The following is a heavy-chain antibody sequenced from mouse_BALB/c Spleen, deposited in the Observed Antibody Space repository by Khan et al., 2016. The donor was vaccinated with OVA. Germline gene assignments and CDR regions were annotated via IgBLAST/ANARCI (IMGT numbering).Heavy chain of an antibody. J-gene: IGHJ1*01. Sequence: EVELVGSGGGLVKPGGSLKLSCAASGFTFSSYTMSWVRQTPEKRLEWVATISSGSTYTYYPDSVKGRFTISRDNAKNTLYLQMSSLQSEDTALYYCTRDGNYAHWYFDVWGAGTTVTVSS. CDR3: TRDGNYAHWYFDV. CDR2: ISSGSTYT. V-gene: IGHV5-6-4*01. CDR1: GFTFSSYT. D-gene: IGHD2-1*01.